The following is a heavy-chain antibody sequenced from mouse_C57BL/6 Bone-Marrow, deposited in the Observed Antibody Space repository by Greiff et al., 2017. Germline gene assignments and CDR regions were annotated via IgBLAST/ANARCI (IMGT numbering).Heavy chain of an antibody. Sequence: QVQLKQPGAELVKPGASVKLSCKASGYTFTSYWMHWVKQRPGRGLEWIGRIDPNSGGTKYNEKFKSKATLTVDKPSSTAYMQLSSLTSEDSAVYYCARGRLRRGAWFAYWGQGTLVTVSA. CDR2: IDPNSGGT. D-gene: IGHD2-4*01. V-gene: IGHV1-72*01. CDR3: ARGRLRRGAWFAY. J-gene: IGHJ3*01. CDR1: GYTFTSYW.